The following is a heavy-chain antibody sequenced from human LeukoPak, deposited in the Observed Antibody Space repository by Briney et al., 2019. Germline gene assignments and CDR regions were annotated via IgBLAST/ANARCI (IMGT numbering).Heavy chain of an antibody. CDR1: GGSISSHY. D-gene: IGHD3-10*01. CDR2: IYYSGST. V-gene: IGHV4-59*11. CDR3: ARGAMVRGVGDYYYYYYMDV. Sequence: SETLSLACTVSGGSISSHYWSWIRQPPGKGLEWIGYIYYSGSTNYNPSLKSRVTISVDTSKNQFSLKLSSVTAADTAVYYCARGAMVRGVGDYYYYYYMDVWGKGTTVTVSS. J-gene: IGHJ6*03.